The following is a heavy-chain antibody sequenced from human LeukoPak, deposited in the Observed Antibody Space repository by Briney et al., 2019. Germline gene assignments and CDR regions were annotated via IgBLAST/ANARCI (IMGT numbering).Heavy chain of an antibody. CDR3: AKVGHYSSSWDFDY. D-gene: IGHD6-13*01. CDR2: IRYDGSNK. Sequence: GGSLRLSCAASGFTFSSYGKHWVRQAPGKGLEWVAFIRYDGSNKYYADSVKGRFTISRDNSKNTLYLQMNSLGAEDTAVYYCAKVGHYSSSWDFDYWGQGTLVTVSS. J-gene: IGHJ4*02. CDR1: GFTFSSYG. V-gene: IGHV3-30*02.